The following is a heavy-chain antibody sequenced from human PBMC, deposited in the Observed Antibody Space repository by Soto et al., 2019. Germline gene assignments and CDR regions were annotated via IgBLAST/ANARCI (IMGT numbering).Heavy chain of an antibody. J-gene: IGHJ4*02. CDR2: FDPEDGET. Sequence: QVQMVQSGAEVKMPGASVKVSCKVSGYTFTELSMHWVRQAPGKGLEWMGGFDPEDGETIYAQKFQGRVTLTEDTPTDTAYMDLISLTSDDTAVYYCATHHDRYYDVLTGPPDCWGQGTLVTVSS. CDR3: ATHHDRYYDVLTGPPDC. V-gene: IGHV1-24*01. CDR1: GYTFTELS. D-gene: IGHD3-9*01.